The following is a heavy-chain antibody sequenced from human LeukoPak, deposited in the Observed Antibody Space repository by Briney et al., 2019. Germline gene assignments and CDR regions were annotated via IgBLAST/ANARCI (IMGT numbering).Heavy chain of an antibody. CDR2: ISGSASST. V-gene: IGHV3-23*01. J-gene: IGHJ6*03. CDR3: ASGPYVFYYYYMDV. Sequence: PGGSLRLSCAASGFTFSNYAMSWVRQAPGKGLEWVSAISGSASSTYHADSVKGRFTISRDNSKNTLYLQMNSLRAEDTAVYYCASGPYVFYYYYMDVWGKGTTVTVSS. CDR1: GFTFSNYA. D-gene: IGHD3-10*02.